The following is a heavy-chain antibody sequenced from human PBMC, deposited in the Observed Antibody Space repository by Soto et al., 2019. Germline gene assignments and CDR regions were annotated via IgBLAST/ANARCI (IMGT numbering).Heavy chain of an antibody. J-gene: IGHJ4*01. CDR3: VRDVDY. Sequence: ASVKVSCKTSGYTFTNYDVSWVRQAPGQGLEWIGWISAYNGNTKYAQNLRDRVSMTTDTSTTTAYMELRSLRSDDTAVYYCVRDVDYWG. V-gene: IGHV1-18*01. CDR2: ISAYNGNT. CDR1: GYTFTNYD.